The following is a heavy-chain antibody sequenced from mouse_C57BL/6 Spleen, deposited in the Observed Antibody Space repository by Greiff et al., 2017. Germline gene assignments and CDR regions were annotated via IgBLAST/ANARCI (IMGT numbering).Heavy chain of an antibody. J-gene: IGHJ4*01. CDR1: GYAFSSSW. Sequence: VQLQQSGPELVKPGASVKISCKASGYAFSSSWMNWVKQRPGKGLEWIGRIYPGDGDTNYNGKFTGKATLTADKSSSTAYMQLSSLTSEDSAVYFCARGGNYDAMDYWGQGTSVTVSS. V-gene: IGHV1-82*01. CDR2: IYPGDGDT. CDR3: ARGGNYDAMDY. D-gene: IGHD1-1*01.